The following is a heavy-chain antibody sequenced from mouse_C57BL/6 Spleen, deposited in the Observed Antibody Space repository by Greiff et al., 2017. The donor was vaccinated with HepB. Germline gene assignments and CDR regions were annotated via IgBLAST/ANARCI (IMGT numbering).Heavy chain of an antibody. Sequence: QVQLKESGAELVRPGASVTLSCKASGYTFTDYEMHWVKQTPVHGLEWIGAIDPETGGTAYNQKFKGKAILTADKSSSTAYMELRSLTSEDSAVYYCTRGDDYDVSVAWFAYWGQGTLVTVSA. CDR2: IDPETGGT. V-gene: IGHV1-15*01. D-gene: IGHD2-4*01. CDR3: TRGDDYDVSVAWFAY. J-gene: IGHJ3*01. CDR1: GYTFTDYE.